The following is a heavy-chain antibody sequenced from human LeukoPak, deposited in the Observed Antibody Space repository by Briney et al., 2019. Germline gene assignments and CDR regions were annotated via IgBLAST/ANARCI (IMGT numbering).Heavy chain of an antibody. Sequence: ASVKVSCKASGYTFTSYGISWVRQAPGQGLEWMGWISAYNGNTNYAQKLQGRVTMTTDTSTSTAYMELRSLRSDDTAVFYCARVHPDGEFADYWGQGTLVTVSS. D-gene: IGHD3-10*01. V-gene: IGHV1-18*01. CDR3: ARVHPDGEFADY. CDR1: GYTFTSYG. J-gene: IGHJ4*02. CDR2: ISAYNGNT.